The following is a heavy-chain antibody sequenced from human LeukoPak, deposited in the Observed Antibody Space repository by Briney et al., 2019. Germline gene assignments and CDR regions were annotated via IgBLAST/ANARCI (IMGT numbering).Heavy chain of an antibody. CDR1: GGSISSGGYY. D-gene: IGHD3-10*01. J-gene: IGHJ5*02. Sequence: SETLSLTCTVSGGSISSGGYYWSWIRQPPGKGLEWIGYIYYSGSTYYNPSLKSRVTISVDTSKNQFSLKLSSVTAADTAVYYCARGRLLWFGVNWFDPWGQGALV. CDR2: IYYSGST. V-gene: IGHV4-31*03. CDR3: ARGRLLWFGVNWFDP.